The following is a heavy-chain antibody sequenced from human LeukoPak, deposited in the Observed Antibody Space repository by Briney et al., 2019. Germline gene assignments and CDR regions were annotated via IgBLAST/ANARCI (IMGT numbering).Heavy chain of an antibody. V-gene: IGHV4-31*03. CDR3: ARDKADSPDY. Sequence: SETLSLTCTVSGGSISSGGYYWSWIRQHPGKGLEWIGYIYYSGSTYYNPSLKSRVTISVDTSKNQFSLKLSSVTAADTAVYYCARDKADSPDYWGRGTLVTVSS. CDR1: GGSISSGGYY. D-gene: IGHD2-15*01. CDR2: IYYSGST. J-gene: IGHJ4*02.